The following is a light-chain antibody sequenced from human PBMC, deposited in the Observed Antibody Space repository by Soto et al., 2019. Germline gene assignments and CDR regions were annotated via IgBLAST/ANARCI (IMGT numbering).Light chain of an antibody. J-gene: IGLJ2*01. CDR3: SSYAGSNNFVV. CDR1: TSDGGDYNY. V-gene: IGLV2-8*01. CDR2: EVS. Sequence: QSALTQPPSASGSPGQSVTISCTGTTSDGGDYNYVSWYQRHPGKAPKLMIYEVSKRPSGVPDRFSGSKSGYTASLTISGLQAEDEADYYCSSYAGSNNFVVFGGGTKLTVL.